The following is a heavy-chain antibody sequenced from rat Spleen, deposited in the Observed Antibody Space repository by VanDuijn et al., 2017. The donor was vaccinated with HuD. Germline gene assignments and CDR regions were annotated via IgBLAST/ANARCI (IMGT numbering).Heavy chain of an antibody. CDR1: GFTFSDYY. CDR2: IRYDGSRT. CDR3: ARLQWNTLFDY. V-gene: IGHV5-29*01. J-gene: IGHJ2*01. D-gene: IGHD1-1*01. Sequence: EVQLVESDGGLVQPGRSLKLSCAASGFTFSDYYMAWVRQAPTKGLEWVATIRYDGSRTYYRDSVKGRLTISRDNAKSTLYLQMDSLGSEDTATYYCARLQWNTLFDYWGQGVMGTVSS.